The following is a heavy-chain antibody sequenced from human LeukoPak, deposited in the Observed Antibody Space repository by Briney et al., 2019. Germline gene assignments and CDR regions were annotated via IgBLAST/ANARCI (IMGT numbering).Heavy chain of an antibody. CDR3: ARETSLVGIASGLGFNY. D-gene: IGHD2-21*01. CDR1: GGSISSYY. Sequence: PSETLSLTYSVSGGSISSYYWSWIRPPPGKGLEWSGYIDYSGSTNYNPSLKSRIIISVDTSKSQFSLKLTSVTAADTATYYCARETSLVGIASGLGFNYWGQGILVTVSS. CDR2: IDYSGST. V-gene: IGHV4-59*01. J-gene: IGHJ4*02.